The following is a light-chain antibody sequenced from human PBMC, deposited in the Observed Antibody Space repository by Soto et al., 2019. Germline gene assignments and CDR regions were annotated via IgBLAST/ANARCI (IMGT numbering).Light chain of an antibody. CDR3: QHYNASPEGFT. CDR1: QSISSSY. Sequence: EIVLTQSPGTLSLSPGERATPSCRASQSISSSYLAWYQQKPGQAPRLLIYGASSRATGIPDRFGGRGSGTDFTLTISRLDPEDFAVYYCQHYNASPEGFTIGPGTKVDIK. V-gene: IGKV3-20*01. CDR2: GAS. J-gene: IGKJ3*01.